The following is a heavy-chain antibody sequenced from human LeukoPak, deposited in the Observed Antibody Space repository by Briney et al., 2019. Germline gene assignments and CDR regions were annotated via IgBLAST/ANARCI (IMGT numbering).Heavy chain of an antibody. J-gene: IGHJ4*02. CDR3: AMTTGGDFWSGYNFDY. V-gene: IGHV1-69*05. Sequence: SVKVSCKASGGTFSSYTISWVRQAPGQGLEWMGGIIPIFGTANYAQKFQGRVTITTDESTSTAYMELSSLRSEDTAVYYCAMTTGGDFWSGYNFDYWGQGTLVTVSS. CDR1: GGTFSSYT. D-gene: IGHD3-3*01. CDR2: IIPIFGTA.